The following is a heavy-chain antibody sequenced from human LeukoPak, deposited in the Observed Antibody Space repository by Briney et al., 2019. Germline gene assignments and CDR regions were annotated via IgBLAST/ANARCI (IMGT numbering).Heavy chain of an antibody. Sequence: PGGSLRLSCAASGFTFSSYAMHWVRQAPGKGLEWVAIISSDGSHKFYADSVKGRFTISRDNSKNTLYLQMDSLRAEDTAVYYCARGISSSWYYWGQGTLVTVSS. CDR1: GFTFSSYA. D-gene: IGHD6-13*01. CDR3: ARGISSSWYY. J-gene: IGHJ4*02. CDR2: ISSDGSHK. V-gene: IGHV3-30*03.